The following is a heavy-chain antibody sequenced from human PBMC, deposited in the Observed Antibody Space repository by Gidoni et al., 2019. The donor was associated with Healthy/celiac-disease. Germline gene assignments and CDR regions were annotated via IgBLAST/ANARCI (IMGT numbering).Heavy chain of an antibody. Sequence: QVQLVQSGAEVKKPGSSVKVSCQASGGTFSSYAIRWVRQAPGQGLEWMGRIIPILGIANYAQKFQGRVTITADKSTSTAYMELSSLRSEDTAVYYCASGAVAGLYYYMDVWGKGTTVTVSS. V-gene: IGHV1-69*04. J-gene: IGHJ6*03. CDR3: ASGAVAGLYYYMDV. CDR1: GGTFSSYA. CDR2: IIPILGIA. D-gene: IGHD6-19*01.